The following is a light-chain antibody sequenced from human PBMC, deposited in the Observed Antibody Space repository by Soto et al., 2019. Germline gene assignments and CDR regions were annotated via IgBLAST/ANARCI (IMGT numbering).Light chain of an antibody. V-gene: IGKV1-5*01. CDR1: ESISSW. CDR3: QQYNSYST. CDR2: DAS. Sequence: DTQMTHAPSTLCSWGGARLTITFRASESISSWLAWYQQKPGKAPKLLIYDASSLQSGVPSRFSGSGSGTEFTLTISSLPPDDFATYYCQQYNSYSTFGQGTKVDIK. J-gene: IGKJ1*01.